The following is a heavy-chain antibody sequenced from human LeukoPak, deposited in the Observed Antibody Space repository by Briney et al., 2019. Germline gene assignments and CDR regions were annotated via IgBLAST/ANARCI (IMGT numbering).Heavy chain of an antibody. V-gene: IGHV3-21*01. CDR2: IISSSSYI. Sequence: GGSLRLSCAASGFTFSSYSMNWVRQAPGKGLEWVSSIISSSSYIHYADSVKGRFTISRDNAKNSLYLQMNSLRAEDTAVYYCAREASSSGWYGTHWYFDFWGRGTLVTVSS. CDR1: GFTFSSYS. J-gene: IGHJ2*01. D-gene: IGHD6-19*01. CDR3: AREASSSGWYGTHWYFDF.